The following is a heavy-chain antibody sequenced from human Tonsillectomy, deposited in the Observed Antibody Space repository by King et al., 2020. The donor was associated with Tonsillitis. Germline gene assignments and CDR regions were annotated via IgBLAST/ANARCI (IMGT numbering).Heavy chain of an antibody. V-gene: IGHV3-23*04. CDR1: GFTFNTYA. D-gene: IGHD2-15*01. CDR3: AKGNMDCSGVSCPRSYYYYAMDV. CDR2: ISGSGGKT. Sequence: VQLVESGGGLGQPGGSLRLSCAASGFTFNTYAMTWVRQAPGKGLEWVSAISGSGGKTYYADSVKGRFTISRDNSKNTLYLQMNSLRAEDTALYYCAKGNMDCSGVSCPRSYYYYAMDVWGQGTTVTVSS. J-gene: IGHJ6*02.